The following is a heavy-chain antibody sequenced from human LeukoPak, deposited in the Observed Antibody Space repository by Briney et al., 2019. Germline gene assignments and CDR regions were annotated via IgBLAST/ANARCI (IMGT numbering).Heavy chain of an antibody. Sequence: PGGSLRLSCAASGFTVSSNYMSWVRQAPGKGLEWVSVIYSGGSTYYADSVKGRFTISRDNSKNTLYLQMNSLRAEDTAVYYCARHVDTAMAKYYYYYMDVWGKGTTVTISS. CDR1: GFTVSSNY. CDR3: ARHVDTAMAKYYYYYMDV. J-gene: IGHJ6*03. CDR2: IYSGGST. D-gene: IGHD5-18*01. V-gene: IGHV3-53*01.